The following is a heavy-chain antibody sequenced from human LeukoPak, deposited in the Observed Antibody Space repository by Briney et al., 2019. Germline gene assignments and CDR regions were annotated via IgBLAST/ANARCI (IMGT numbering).Heavy chain of an antibody. CDR2: TCYRSKWFN. CDR3: ARTSGYFDY. Sequence: SHTLSVTCVISGDSVSSKSAAWNWIRQSPSRGLEWLGRTCYRSKWFNDYAVSVKGRITINPDTSKNQFSLQLNSVTPEDTAVYFCARTSGYFDYWGQGTLVTVSS. J-gene: IGHJ4*02. CDR1: GDSVSSKSAA. D-gene: IGHD6-19*01. V-gene: IGHV6-1*01.